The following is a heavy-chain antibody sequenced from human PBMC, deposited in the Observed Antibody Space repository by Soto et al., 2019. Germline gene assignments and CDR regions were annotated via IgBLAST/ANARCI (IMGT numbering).Heavy chain of an antibody. CDR1: GGSISSGSYY. CDR3: ARDKWDSRLIFDS. Sequence: SETLSLTCTVSGGSISSGSYYWSWIRQHPGKGLEWIGYIYYSGSTYYNPSLKSRVTISVDTSKNQFSLRLSSVTAADTAVYYCARDKWDSRLIFDSWGQGTLVTVSS. V-gene: IGHV4-31*03. D-gene: IGHD1-26*01. J-gene: IGHJ4*02. CDR2: IYYSGST.